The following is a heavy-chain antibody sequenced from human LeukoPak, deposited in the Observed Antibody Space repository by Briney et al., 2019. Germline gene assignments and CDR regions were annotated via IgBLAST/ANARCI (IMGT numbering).Heavy chain of an antibody. CDR1: GGTFSSYA. Sequence: SVKVSCKASGGTFSSYAISWVRQAPGQGLEWMGGIIPIFGTANYAQKFQGRVTITADESTSTAYMELSSLRSEDTAVYYCARGRYYDFWSGYYYYYYYMDVWGKGTTVTVSS. J-gene: IGHJ6*03. CDR3: ARGRYYDFWSGYYYYYYYMDV. V-gene: IGHV1-69*13. CDR2: IIPIFGTA. D-gene: IGHD3-3*01.